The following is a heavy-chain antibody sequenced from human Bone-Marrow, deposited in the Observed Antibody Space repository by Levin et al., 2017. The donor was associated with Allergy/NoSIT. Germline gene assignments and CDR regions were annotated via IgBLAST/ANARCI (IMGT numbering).Heavy chain of an antibody. CDR1: GVTDFNNY. J-gene: IGHJ4*02. V-gene: IGHV3-66*01. CDR3: GRDGPGGGH. CDR2: IYSGGDT. Sequence: GESLKISCTASGVTDFNNYFMWVRQAPGKGLEWVSHIYSGGDTNYADSVKGRFSVSRDNSKNTVYLQMNSLRADDTAVYYCGRDGPGGGHWGPGTQVTVSS. D-gene: IGHD3-10*01.